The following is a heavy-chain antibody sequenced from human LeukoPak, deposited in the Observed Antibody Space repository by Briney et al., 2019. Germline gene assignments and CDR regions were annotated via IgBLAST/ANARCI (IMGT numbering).Heavy chain of an antibody. V-gene: IGHV3-23*01. Sequence: GGSLRLSCAASGFTFSGYAMSWVRQAPGKGLEWVSGISGSGGSTYYADSVKGRFTISRDNSKNTLYLQMNSLRAEDTAVYYCAKVGQLWSNWFDPWGQGTLVTVSS. CDR2: ISGSGGST. J-gene: IGHJ5*02. D-gene: IGHD5-18*01. CDR1: GFTFSGYA. CDR3: AKVGQLWSNWFDP.